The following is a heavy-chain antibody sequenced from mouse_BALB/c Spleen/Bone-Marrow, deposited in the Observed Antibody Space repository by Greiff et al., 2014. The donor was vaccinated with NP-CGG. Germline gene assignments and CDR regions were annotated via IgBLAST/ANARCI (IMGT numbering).Heavy chain of an antibody. D-gene: IGHD4-1*01. J-gene: IGHJ2*01. CDR3: ARRERTGMNY. V-gene: IGHV1-64*01. CDR2: IHPXXXXX. Sequence: ESGAELVRPGASVKQASKASGYSFTSYWMNWVKQRPGQGREWIGMIHPXXXXXXXXXXXXXXAXXTXXKSSSTAYMQLSSPTSEDSAVYYCARRERTGMNYWGQGTTLTVSS. CDR1: GYSFTSYW.